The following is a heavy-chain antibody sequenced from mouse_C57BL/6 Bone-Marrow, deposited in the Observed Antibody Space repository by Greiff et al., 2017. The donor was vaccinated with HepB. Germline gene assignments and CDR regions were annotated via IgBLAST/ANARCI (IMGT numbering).Heavy chain of an antibody. CDR3: ARFGYYGPFAY. CDR2: ISSGSSTI. D-gene: IGHD2-3*01. Sequence: EVKVVESGGGLVKPGGSLKLSCAASGFTFSDYGMHWVRQAPEKGLEWVAYISSGSSTIYYADTVKGRFTISKDNAKNTLFLQMTSLRSEDTAMYYGARFGYYGPFAYGGQGTLVTVSA. V-gene: IGHV5-17*01. J-gene: IGHJ3*01. CDR1: GFTFSDYG.